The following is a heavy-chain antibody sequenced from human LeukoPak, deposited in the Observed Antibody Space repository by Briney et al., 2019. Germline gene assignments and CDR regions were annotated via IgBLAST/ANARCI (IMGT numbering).Heavy chain of an antibody. CDR2: ISGDGGST. CDR3: AKDIGYSSSWYDGGVFDY. CDR1: GFTFSAYA. D-gene: IGHD6-13*01. V-gene: IGHV3-43*02. Sequence: PGGSLRLSCAVSGFTFSAYAMHWVRQAPGKGLEWVSLISGDGGSTYYADSVKGRFTISRDNSKNSLYLQMNSLRTEDTALYYCAKDIGYSSSWYDGGVFDYWGQGTLVTVSS. J-gene: IGHJ4*02.